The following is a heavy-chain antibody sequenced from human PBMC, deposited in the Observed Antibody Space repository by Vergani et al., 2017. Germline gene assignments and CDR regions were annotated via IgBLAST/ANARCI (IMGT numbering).Heavy chain of an antibody. CDR2: IKSKTDGGTT. V-gene: IGHV3-15*01. CDR1: GFTFSNAW. J-gene: IGHJ6*03. Sequence: EVQLVESGGGLVKPGGSLRLSCAASGFTFSNAWMSWVRQAPGKGLEWVGRIKSKTDGGTTDYAAPVKGRFTISRDDSKNTLYLQMNSLKTEDTAVYYCARLPQDSSGWYFEGDDYYYYYYMDVWGKGTTVTVSS. D-gene: IGHD6-19*01. CDR3: ARLPQDSSGWYFEGDDYYYYYYMDV.